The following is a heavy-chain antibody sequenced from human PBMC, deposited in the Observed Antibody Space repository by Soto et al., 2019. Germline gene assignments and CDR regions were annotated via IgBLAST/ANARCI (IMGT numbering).Heavy chain of an antibody. CDR2: IIGSGGRT. CDR1: GFTFSSYA. V-gene: IGHV3-23*01. J-gene: IGHJ6*02. CDR3: AKDRIMGSTTFRVMDV. D-gene: IGHD2-15*01. Sequence: EVQLLESGGGLVQPGGSLRLSCAASGFTFSSYAMSWVRQAPGKGLEWVSAIIGSGGRTYYADSVKGRFTISRDTSKNTLYLQLNSLRVEDTAVYYCAKDRIMGSTTFRVMDVWGQGTTVTVSS.